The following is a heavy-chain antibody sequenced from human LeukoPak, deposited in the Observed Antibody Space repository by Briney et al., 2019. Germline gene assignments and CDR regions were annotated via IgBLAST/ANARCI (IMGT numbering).Heavy chain of an antibody. CDR2: IKSKTDGGTT. CDR1: GFTFSNAW. D-gene: IGHD3-9*01. J-gene: IGHJ4*02. Sequence: GGSLRLSCAASGFTFSNAWMSWVRQAPGKGLEWVGRIKSKTDGGTTDYAAPVKGRFTISRDDSKNPLYLQMNSLKTEDTAVYYCTTEPPTLHYDILTGYYIGREIYFDYWGQGTLVTVSS. V-gene: IGHV3-15*01. CDR3: TTEPPTLHYDILTGYYIGREIYFDY.